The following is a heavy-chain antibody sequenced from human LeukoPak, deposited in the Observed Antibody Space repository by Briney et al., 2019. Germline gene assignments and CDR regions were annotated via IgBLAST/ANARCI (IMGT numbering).Heavy chain of an antibody. J-gene: IGHJ4*02. CDR3: ARGGGYPIFDY. Sequence: TSETLSLTCTVSGGSISSYYWSWIRQPPGKELEWIGYIYYSGSTNYNPSLKSRVTISVDTSKNQFSLKLSSVTAADTAVYYCARGGGYPIFDYWGQGTLVTVSS. CDR2: IYYSGST. V-gene: IGHV4-59*01. D-gene: IGHD2-15*01. CDR1: GGSISSYY.